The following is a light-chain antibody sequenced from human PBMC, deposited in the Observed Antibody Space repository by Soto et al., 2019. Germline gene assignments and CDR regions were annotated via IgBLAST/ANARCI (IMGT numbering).Light chain of an antibody. CDR1: QSVSSSY. CDR3: QQRNDWVT. V-gene: IGKV3D-20*02. CDR2: GAS. Sequence: EIVLTQSPGTLSLSPGERATLSCRASQSVSSSYLAWYQQKPGQAPRLLIYGASRRATGIPDRFSGSASGTDFTLTISRLEPEDSGVYYCQQRNDWVTFGGGTKVDIK. J-gene: IGKJ4*01.